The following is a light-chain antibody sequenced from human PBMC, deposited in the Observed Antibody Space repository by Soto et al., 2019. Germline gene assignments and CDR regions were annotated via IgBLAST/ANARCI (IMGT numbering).Light chain of an antibody. CDR3: ISYTTSRSMV. V-gene: IGLV2-14*01. J-gene: IGLJ3*02. Sequence: QSALTQPASVSGSPGQSITISCAGTSSDVGSYNYVSWYQHHPGKAPKLMIYEVNNRPSGVSNRFSGSKSGNTASLTISGLLAGDESDYYCISYTTSRSMVFGGGTKVAVL. CDR1: SSDVGSYNY. CDR2: EVN.